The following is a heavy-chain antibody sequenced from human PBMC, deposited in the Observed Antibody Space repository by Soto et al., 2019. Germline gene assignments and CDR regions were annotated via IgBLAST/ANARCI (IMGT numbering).Heavy chain of an antibody. J-gene: IGHJ3*02. V-gene: IGHV3-23*01. Sequence: GGSLRLSCAASGFTFSSYAMSWVRQAPGKGLEWVSAISGSGGSTYYADSVKGRFTISRDNSKNTLYLQMNSLRAEDTAVYYCAKVGPCSGGSCYPDAFDIWGQGTMVTVSS. CDR3: AKVGPCSGGSCYPDAFDI. D-gene: IGHD2-15*01. CDR1: GFTFSSYA. CDR2: ISGSGGST.